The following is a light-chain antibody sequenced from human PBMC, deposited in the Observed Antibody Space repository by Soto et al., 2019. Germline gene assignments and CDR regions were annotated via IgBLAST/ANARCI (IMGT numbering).Light chain of an antibody. V-gene: IGKV3-20*01. CDR1: QSVNRF. Sequence: EIVLTQSPGTLSLSPGERATLSCRASQSVNRFLAWFQQKPGQVPRLLIYGASNRATGIPDRFSGSGSETDFTLTISRLEREDFAVYYCHHYVGSPWAFGQGTKVENK. CDR3: HHYVGSPWA. CDR2: GAS. J-gene: IGKJ1*01.